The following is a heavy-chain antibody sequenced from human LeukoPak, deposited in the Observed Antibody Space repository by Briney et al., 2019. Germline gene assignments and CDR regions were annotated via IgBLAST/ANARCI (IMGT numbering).Heavy chain of an antibody. J-gene: IGHJ5*02. CDR1: GYTFTSYG. CDR3: ARDANYDYVWGSYRYIEGHNWFDP. Sequence: GASVKVSCKASGYTFTSYGISWVRQAPGQGLEWMGWISAYNGNTNYAQKLQGRVTMTADTSTSTAYMELRSLRSDDTAVYYCARDANYDYVWGSYRYIEGHNWFDPWGQGTLVTVSS. CDR2: ISAYNGNT. D-gene: IGHD3-16*02. V-gene: IGHV1-18*01.